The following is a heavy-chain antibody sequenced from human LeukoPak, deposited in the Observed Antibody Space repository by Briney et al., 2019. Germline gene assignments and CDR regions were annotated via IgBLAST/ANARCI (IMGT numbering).Heavy chain of an antibody. CDR3: ARAGVYGSGRYWLDY. V-gene: IGHV3-7*03. Sequence: GGSLRLSCAASGFTFGSYYMTWARQAPGKGLEWVANINQGGSEKNYVDSVKGRFTISRDNAKNSLYLQMNSLSSEDTAVYYCARAGVYGSGRYWLDYWGQGTLVTVAS. D-gene: IGHD6-25*01. J-gene: IGHJ4*02. CDR2: INQGGSEK. CDR1: GFTFGSYY.